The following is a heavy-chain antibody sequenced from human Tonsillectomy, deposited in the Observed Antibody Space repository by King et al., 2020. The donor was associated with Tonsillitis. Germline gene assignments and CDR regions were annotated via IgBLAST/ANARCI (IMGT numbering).Heavy chain of an antibody. CDR2: INHSGST. CDR3: ARARSGTN. J-gene: IGHJ3*01. D-gene: IGHD5-12*01. V-gene: IGHV4-34*01. CDR1: GGSFSGYY. Sequence: VQLQQWGAGLLKPSETLSLTCAVSGGSFSGYYWSWVRQPPGKGLEWIGEINHSGSTNYNPSLKSRVTISVDTSKNQFSLKLSSVTAADTAVYYCARARSGTNWGQGTMVTVSS.